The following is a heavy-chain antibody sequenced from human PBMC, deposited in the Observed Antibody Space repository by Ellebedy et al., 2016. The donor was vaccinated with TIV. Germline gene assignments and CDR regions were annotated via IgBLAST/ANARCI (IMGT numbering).Heavy chain of an antibody. V-gene: IGHV3-30*18. D-gene: IGHD5-12*01. J-gene: IGHJ4*02. Sequence: GGSLRLSXAASGFSFSNHGMHWVRQAPGKGLEWVSLISYDGSIKDYAESVKGRFTVSKDHSKKTMFLQMNSLRAEDTAVYCCAKDPTTGYDRYYFDYWGRGTLVTVSS. CDR1: GFSFSNHG. CDR3: AKDPTTGYDRYYFDY. CDR2: ISYDGSIK.